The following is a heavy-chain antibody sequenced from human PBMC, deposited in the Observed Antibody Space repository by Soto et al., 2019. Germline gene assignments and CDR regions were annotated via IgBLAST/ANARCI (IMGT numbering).Heavy chain of an antibody. CDR3: ASKDYADYGWFDP. J-gene: IGHJ5*02. CDR2: IYHSGST. CDR1: GGSISSSKW. D-gene: IGHD4-17*01. Sequence: QVQLQESGPGLVKPSGTLSLTCDVSGGSISSSKWWSWVRQPPGKGLEWIGEIYHSGSTNYNSSLKSRVTISVDKSKNQFSLKLSSVTAADTALYYGASKDYADYGWFDPWGQGTLVTVSS. V-gene: IGHV4-4*02.